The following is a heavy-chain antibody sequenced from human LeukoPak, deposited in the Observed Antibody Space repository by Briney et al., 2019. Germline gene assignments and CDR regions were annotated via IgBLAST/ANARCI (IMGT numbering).Heavy chain of an antibody. CDR1: GGSISSGSYY. CDR2: IYTSGGT. D-gene: IGHD3-22*01. CDR3: ARESYFDSRIDY. V-gene: IGHV4-61*02. Sequence: SEILSLTCTVSGGSISSGSYYWSWIRPPAGKGLEWIGRIYTSGGTNYNPSLKSRVTISVDTSKNQFSLKLSSVTAADTAVYYCARESYFDSRIDYWGQGTLVTVSS. J-gene: IGHJ4*02.